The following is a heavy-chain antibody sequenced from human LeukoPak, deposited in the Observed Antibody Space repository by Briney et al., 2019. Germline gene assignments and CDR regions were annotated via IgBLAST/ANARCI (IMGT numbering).Heavy chain of an antibody. CDR1: GFTFSSYW. V-gene: IGHV3-7*01. D-gene: IGHD6-13*01. Sequence: AGGSLRLSCAASGFTFSSYWMSWVRQAPGRGRGWVANIKQDGSEKNYVDSVKGRFTISRDNAKNSLYLQMNSLRAEDTAVYYCASEAGDSSGWYNWFDPWGQGTLVTVSS. CDR2: IKQDGSEK. J-gene: IGHJ5*02. CDR3: ASEAGDSSGWYNWFDP.